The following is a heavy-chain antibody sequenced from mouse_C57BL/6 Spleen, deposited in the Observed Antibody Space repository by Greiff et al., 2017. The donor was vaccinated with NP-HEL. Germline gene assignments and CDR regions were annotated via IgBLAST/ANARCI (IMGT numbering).Heavy chain of an antibody. CDR3: ARRGNYYGSSYDYYAMDY. J-gene: IGHJ4*01. Sequence: EVHLVESGGGLVKPGGSLKLSCAASGFTFSDYGMHWVRQAPEKGLEWVAYISSGSSTIYYADTVKGRFTISRDNAKNTLFLQMTSLRSEDTAMYYCARRGNYYGSSYDYYAMDYWGQGTSVTVSS. V-gene: IGHV5-17*01. D-gene: IGHD1-1*01. CDR1: GFTFSDYG. CDR2: ISSGSSTI.